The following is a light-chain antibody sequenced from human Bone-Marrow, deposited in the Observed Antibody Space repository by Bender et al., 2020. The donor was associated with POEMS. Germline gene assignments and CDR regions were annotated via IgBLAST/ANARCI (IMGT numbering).Light chain of an antibody. CDR1: SSDVGGYNY. J-gene: IGLJ1*01. CDR2: DVS. Sequence: QSALTQPRSVSGSPGQSVTISCTGTSSDVGGYNYVSWYQQHPGKAPKLMIYDVSKRPSGVPDRFSGSKSGNTAYLTISGLQARDEADYYCPSYTSGDTDVFGTGTKVTVL. CDR3: PSYTSGDTDV. V-gene: IGLV2-11*01.